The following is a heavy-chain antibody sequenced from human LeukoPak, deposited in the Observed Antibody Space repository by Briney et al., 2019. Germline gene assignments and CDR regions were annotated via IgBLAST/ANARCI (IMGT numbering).Heavy chain of an antibody. CDR1: GFTFSSHS. J-gene: IGHJ4*02. CDR3: ARERSSGWYYFDY. V-gene: IGHV3-53*01. Sequence: GGSLRLSCAASGFTFSSHSMIWVRQAPGKGLEWVSVIYSDGSTYYADSVKGRFTISRDNSKNTLYLQMNSLRAEDTAVYYCARERSSGWYYFDYWGQGTLVTVSS. CDR2: IYSDGST. D-gene: IGHD6-19*01.